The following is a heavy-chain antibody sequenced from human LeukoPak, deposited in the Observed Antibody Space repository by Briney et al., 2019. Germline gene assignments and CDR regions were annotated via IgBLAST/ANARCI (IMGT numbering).Heavy chain of an antibody. J-gene: IGHJ4*02. CDR2: MNPNSGNT. Sequence: GASVKVSCKASGYTFTNYDINWVRQATGQGLEWMGYMNPNSGNTGYAQKFQGRVTITKNTSISTAYMELSRLRSEDTAVYYCAREGFDYWGQGTLVTVSS. CDR3: AREGFDY. V-gene: IGHV1-8*03. CDR1: GYTFTNYD.